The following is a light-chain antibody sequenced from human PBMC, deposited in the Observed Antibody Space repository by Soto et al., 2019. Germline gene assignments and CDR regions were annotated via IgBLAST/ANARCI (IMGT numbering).Light chain of an antibody. CDR1: SVDVGDYNS. V-gene: IGLV2-14*03. Sequence: QSVLTQPASVSASPGQSITISCTGSSVDVGDYNSVSWYQQHPGKAPKVMIYHVTIRASGVSNRFSGSKSGNTASLTISGLQAEYVANYYWSTDTHSPPPYDFRTGTKVNV. CDR3: STDTHSPPPYD. J-gene: IGLJ1*01. CDR2: HVT.